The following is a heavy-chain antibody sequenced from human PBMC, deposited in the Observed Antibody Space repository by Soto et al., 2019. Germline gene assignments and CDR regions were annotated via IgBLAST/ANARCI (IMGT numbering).Heavy chain of an antibody. Sequence: AASVKVSCKASGYTFTSYGISWVRQAPGQGLEWMGWISAYNGNTNYAQKLQGRVTMTTDTSTSTAYMELRSLRSDDTAVYYCAREGYCSSTSCFHTSNYYYYGMDVWGQGTTVTVSS. V-gene: IGHV1-18*04. J-gene: IGHJ6*02. CDR3: AREGYCSSTSCFHTSNYYYYGMDV. D-gene: IGHD2-2*01. CDR2: ISAYNGNT. CDR1: GYTFTSYG.